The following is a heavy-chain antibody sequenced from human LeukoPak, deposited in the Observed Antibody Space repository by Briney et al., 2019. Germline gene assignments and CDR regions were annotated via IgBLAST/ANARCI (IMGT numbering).Heavy chain of an antibody. D-gene: IGHD3-9*01. CDR1: GGSFSGYY. J-gene: IGHJ4*02. CDR2: IYYSGST. V-gene: IGHV4-59*08. Sequence: SETLSLTCAVYGGSFSGYYWSWIRQPPGKGLEWIGYIYYSGSTNYNPSLKSRVTISVDTSKNQFSLKLSSVTAADTAVYYCARHTNFDWLSNWGQGTLVTVSS. CDR3: ARHTNFDWLSN.